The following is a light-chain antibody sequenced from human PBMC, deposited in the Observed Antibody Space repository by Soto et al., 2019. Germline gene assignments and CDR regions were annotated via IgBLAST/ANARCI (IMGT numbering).Light chain of an antibody. J-gene: IGKJ5*01. CDR3: QQYDNWPPT. CDR1: QSVSSSY. Sequence: DIVLTQSPGTLYLSPGERATLSCRASQSVSSSYLAWYQQKPGQAPRLLIYGASSRATGIPDRFSGSGSGTEFTLTISSLQSEDFAVYYCQQYDNWPPTFGQGTRLEI. V-gene: IGKV3-20*01. CDR2: GAS.